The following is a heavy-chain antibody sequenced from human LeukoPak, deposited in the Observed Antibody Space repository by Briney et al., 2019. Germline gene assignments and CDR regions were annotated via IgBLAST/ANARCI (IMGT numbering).Heavy chain of an antibody. V-gene: IGHV4-34*01. CDR3: ARTLGVDYCSSTSCYYDY. J-gene: IGHJ4*02. D-gene: IGHD2-2*01. CDR2: INHSGST. CDR1: GGSFSGYY. Sequence: PSETLSLACAVYGGSFSGYYWSWIRQPPGKGLEWIGEINHSGSTNYNPSLKSRVTISVDTSKNQFSLKLSSVTAADTAVYYCARTLGVDYCSSTSCYYDYWGQGTLVTVSS.